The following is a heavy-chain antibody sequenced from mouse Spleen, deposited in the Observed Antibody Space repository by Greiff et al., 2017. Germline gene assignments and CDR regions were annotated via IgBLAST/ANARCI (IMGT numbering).Heavy chain of an antibody. Sequence: EVKLVESGGDLVKPGGSLKLSCAASGFTFSSYGMSWVRQTPDKRLEWVATISSGGSYTYYPDSVKGRFTISRDNAKNTLYLQMSSLKSEDTAMYYCARLSYGNYFYAMDYWGQGTSVTVSS. CDR1: GFTFSSYG. CDR2: ISSGGSYT. J-gene: IGHJ4*01. CDR3: ARLSYGNYFYAMDY. D-gene: IGHD2-10*02. V-gene: IGHV5-6*01.